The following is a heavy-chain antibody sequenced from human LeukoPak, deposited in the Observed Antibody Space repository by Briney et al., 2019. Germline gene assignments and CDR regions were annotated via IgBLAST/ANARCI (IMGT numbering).Heavy chain of an antibody. CDR2: IIPIFGTA. CDR1: GGTFSSYA. V-gene: IGHV1-69*05. CDR3: ARDSGN. Sequence: SVKVSCKASGGTFSSYAISWVRQAPGQGLEWMGGIIPIFGTANYAQKLQGRVTMTTDTSTSTAYMELRSLRSDDTAVYYCARDSGNWGQGTLVTVSS. J-gene: IGHJ4*02.